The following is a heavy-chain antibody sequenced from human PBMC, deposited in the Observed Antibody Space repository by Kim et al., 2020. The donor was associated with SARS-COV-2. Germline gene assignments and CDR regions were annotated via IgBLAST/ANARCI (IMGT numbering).Heavy chain of an antibody. D-gene: IGHD3-22*01. CDR1: GFTFSSYA. CDR2: ISYDGSNK. Sequence: GGSLRLSCAASGFTFSSYAMHWVRQAPGKGLEWVAVISYDGSNKYYADSVKGRFTISRDNSKNTLYLQMNSLRAEDTAVYYCARDAFRKLSSGYYYASLFWGQGTLVTVSS. V-gene: IGHV3-30-3*01. J-gene: IGHJ4*02. CDR3: ARDAFRKLSSGYYYASLF.